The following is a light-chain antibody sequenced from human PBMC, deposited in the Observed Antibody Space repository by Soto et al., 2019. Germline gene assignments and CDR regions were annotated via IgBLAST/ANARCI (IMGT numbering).Light chain of an antibody. CDR1: SSDIGIYNF. Sequence: QSALTQPASVSGSPGQSITIFCTGTSSDIGIYNFVSWYQQHPGKAPKLMIYNVYSRPSGVSSRFSGSKSGNTASLTISWLQAEDEADYYCNSYASSGAVVFGGGTKLTVL. J-gene: IGLJ3*02. CDR3: NSYASSGAVV. CDR2: NVY. V-gene: IGLV2-14*03.